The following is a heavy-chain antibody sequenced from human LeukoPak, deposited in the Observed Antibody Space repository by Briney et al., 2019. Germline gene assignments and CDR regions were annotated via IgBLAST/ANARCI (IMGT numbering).Heavy chain of an antibody. D-gene: IGHD2-15*01. CDR2: IFYSGST. J-gene: IGHJ6*03. CDR3: ARAGGHCSGGSCYSVFYYYYYYYMDV. CDR1: GGSISTSNYY. V-gene: IGHV4-39*07. Sequence: PSETLSLTCTVSGGSISTSNYYWGWIRQPPGKGLEWIGNIFYSGSTYYSPSLRSRVTISLDTSRNQFSLKLSSVTAADTAVYYCARAGGHCSGGSCYSVFYYYYYYYMDVWGKGTTVTVSS.